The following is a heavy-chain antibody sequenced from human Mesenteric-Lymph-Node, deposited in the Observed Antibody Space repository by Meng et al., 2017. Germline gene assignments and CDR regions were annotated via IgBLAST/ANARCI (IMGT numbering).Heavy chain of an antibody. CDR2: ISYDGSNK. CDR3: ARDTAMVIDYYYGMDV. V-gene: IGHV3-30*04. CDR1: GFTFSSYA. J-gene: IGHJ6*02. D-gene: IGHD5-18*01. Sequence: GGSLRLSCAASGFTFSSYAMHWVRQAPGKGLEWVAVISYDGSNKYYADSVKGRFTISRDNSKNTLYLQMNSLRAEDPAVYYCARDTAMVIDYYYGMDVWGQGTTVTVSS.